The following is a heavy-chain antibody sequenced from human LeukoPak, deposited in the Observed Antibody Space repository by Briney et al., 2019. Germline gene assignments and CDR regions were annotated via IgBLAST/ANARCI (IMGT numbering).Heavy chain of an antibody. V-gene: IGHV3-23*01. Sequence: AGGSLRLSCAASGFTFSNYAMSWDRQAPGRGLEWVSAISGSGDYTNYADSVKGRFTISRDNSKNTLYLQMNSLRAEDTAVYYCAKDRASGSGSYSYRGFDYWGQGTLVTVSS. CDR2: ISGSGDYT. CDR1: GFTFSNYA. D-gene: IGHD6-19*01. CDR3: AKDRASGSGSYSYRGFDY. J-gene: IGHJ4*02.